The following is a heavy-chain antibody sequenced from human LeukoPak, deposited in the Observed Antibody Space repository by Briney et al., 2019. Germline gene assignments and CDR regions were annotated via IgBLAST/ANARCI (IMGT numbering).Heavy chain of an antibody. Sequence: ASVKVSCKASGGTFSSYAISWVRQAPGQGLEWMGGIIPIFGTANYAQKFQGRVTITTDESTSTAYMELSSLRSEDTAVYYCARDHCGSSTSCYQGSFDYWGQGTLVTVSS. CDR1: GGTFSSYA. D-gene: IGHD2-2*01. CDR2: IIPIFGTA. J-gene: IGHJ4*02. CDR3: ARDHCGSSTSCYQGSFDY. V-gene: IGHV1-69*05.